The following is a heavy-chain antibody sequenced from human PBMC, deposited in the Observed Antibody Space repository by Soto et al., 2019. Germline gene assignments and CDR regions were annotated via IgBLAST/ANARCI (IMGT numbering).Heavy chain of an antibody. CDR2: IYWDDDK. Sequence: QITLKESGPTLVKPTQTLTRTCTFSGFSLSTSGVGVGWIRQPPGKALEWLALIYWDDDKRYSPSLKSRLPITKDTSKNQVVLKMHNMDPGGTDTYFCYHRLGISMVRGVNDAFDIWGQGTMVTVSS. D-gene: IGHD3-10*01. V-gene: IGHV2-5*02. CDR1: GFSLSTSGVG. J-gene: IGHJ3*02. CDR3: YHRLGISMVRGVNDAFDI.